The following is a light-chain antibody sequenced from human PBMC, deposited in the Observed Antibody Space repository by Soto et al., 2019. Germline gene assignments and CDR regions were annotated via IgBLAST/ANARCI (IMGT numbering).Light chain of an antibody. CDR1: QSVLYSSNNKNY. Sequence: DIVMTQSPDSLAVSLGERATINCKSSQSVLYSSNNKNYLAWYQQKPGQPPKLLIYWASTRESGVPDRFSGSGSGTDFTLTISSLQAEDVAVYCCQQYYSTPLTFGGGNKVEIK. CDR2: WAS. V-gene: IGKV4-1*01. J-gene: IGKJ4*01. CDR3: QQYYSTPLT.